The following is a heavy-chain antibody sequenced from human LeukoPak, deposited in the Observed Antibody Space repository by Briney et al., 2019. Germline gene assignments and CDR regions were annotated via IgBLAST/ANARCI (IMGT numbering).Heavy chain of an antibody. Sequence: SETLSLTCTVSGGSISSSSYYWGWIRQPPGKGLEWIGTSYYSGSTYYNPSLKSRVTISVDTSKNQFSLKLSSVTAADTAVYYCARQIGLAYYFDSSGYYYPYFDCWGQGTLVTVSS. CDR2: SYYSGST. CDR3: ARQIGLAYYFDSSGYYYPYFDC. V-gene: IGHV4-39*01. J-gene: IGHJ4*02. D-gene: IGHD3-22*01. CDR1: GGSISSSSYY.